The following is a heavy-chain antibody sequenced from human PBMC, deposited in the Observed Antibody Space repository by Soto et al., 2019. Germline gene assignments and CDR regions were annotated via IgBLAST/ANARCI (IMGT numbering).Heavy chain of an antibody. D-gene: IGHD4-17*01. V-gene: IGHV3-23*01. CDR1: GFTFSSYA. CDR2: ISGSGGST. J-gene: IGHJ4*02. Sequence: EVQLLESGGGLVQPGGSLRLSCAASGFTFSSYAMSWVRQAPGKGLEWVSAISGSGGSTYYADSVKGRFTISRDNSKNTLYLQRNSLRAEDTAVYYCAKDPYGDYGVDYWGQGTLVTVSS. CDR3: AKDPYGDYGVDY.